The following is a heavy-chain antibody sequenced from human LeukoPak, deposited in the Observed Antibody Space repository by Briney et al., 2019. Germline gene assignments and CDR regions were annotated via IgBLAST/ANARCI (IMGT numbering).Heavy chain of an antibody. D-gene: IGHD6-19*01. CDR1: GFTLTDLC. V-gene: IGHV1-24*01. CDR2: FDPEEGET. CDR3: ATGSSGWYYFDY. J-gene: IGHJ4*02. Sequence: ASVKVSCKVSGFTLTDLCIHWVRQAPGKGLECMGSFDPEEGETIYAQKFQGRVTMTGDTSTDTVHMELSSLRSDDTAVYYCATGSSGWYYFDYWGQGTLVTVYS.